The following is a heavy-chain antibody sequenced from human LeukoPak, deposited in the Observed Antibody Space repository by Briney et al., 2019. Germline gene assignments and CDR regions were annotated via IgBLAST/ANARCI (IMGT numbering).Heavy chain of an antibody. CDR3: AKGTLKYYFDY. CDR1: GFTFSNYA. J-gene: IGHJ4*02. CDR2: IRDSGAAT. Sequence: PGGSLRLSCAASGFTFSNYAMSWVRQAPGKGLEWVSGIRDSGAATYYADSVTGRFTISRDNSKSTLYLQMNSLRAEDMAVYYCAKGTLKYYFDYWGQGTLVTVSS. V-gene: IGHV3-23*01.